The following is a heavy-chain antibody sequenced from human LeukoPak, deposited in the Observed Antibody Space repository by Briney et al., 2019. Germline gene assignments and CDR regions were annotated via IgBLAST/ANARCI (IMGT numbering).Heavy chain of an antibody. CDR1: GFTFSTYG. V-gene: IGHV3-21*01. CDR2: ISSSSSYI. D-gene: IGHD3-22*01. CDR3: ARVVWDSSGYYIDF. Sequence: GGSLRLSCAASGFTFSTYGMHWVRQAPGKGLEWVSSISSSSSYIYYADSVKGRFTISRDNAKNSLYLQVNSLRAEDTAVYYCARVVWDSSGYYIDFWGQGTLVTVSS. J-gene: IGHJ4*02.